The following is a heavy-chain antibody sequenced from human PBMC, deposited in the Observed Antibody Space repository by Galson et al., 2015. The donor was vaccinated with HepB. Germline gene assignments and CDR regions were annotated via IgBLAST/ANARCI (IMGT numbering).Heavy chain of an antibody. J-gene: IGHJ4*02. CDR3: ARDISGDSSGYYYFLDY. V-gene: IGHV3-30-3*01. Sequence: SLRLSCAASGFTFSSYAMHWVRQAPGKGLEWVAVISYDGSNKYYADSVKGRFTISRDNSKNTLYLQMNSLRAEDTAVYYCARDISGDSSGYYYFLDYWGQGTLVTVSS. CDR2: ISYDGSNK. D-gene: IGHD3-22*01. CDR1: GFTFSSYA.